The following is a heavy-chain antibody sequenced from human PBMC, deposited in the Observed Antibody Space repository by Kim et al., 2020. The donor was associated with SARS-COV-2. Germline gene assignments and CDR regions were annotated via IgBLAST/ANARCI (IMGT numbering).Heavy chain of an antibody. Sequence: GGSLRLSCEASGFTFSDYAMFWVRRAPGKGLEWVSAISGRSGSTYYTDSVKGRFTISRDSSKNTLYLQMNNLRAEDTAVFYCAKTENIAVAGKTFDYWGQGTLVTVSS. CDR1: GFTFSDYA. CDR3: AKTENIAVAGKTFDY. CDR2: ISGRSGST. D-gene: IGHD6-19*01. V-gene: IGHV3-23*01. J-gene: IGHJ4*02.